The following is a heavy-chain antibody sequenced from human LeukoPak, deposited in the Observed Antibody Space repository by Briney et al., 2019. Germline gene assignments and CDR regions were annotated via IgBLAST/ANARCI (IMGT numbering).Heavy chain of an antibody. CDR3: ARGGYDSSGLTEYFQH. D-gene: IGHD3-22*01. V-gene: IGHV4-59*01. Sequence: SETLSLTCTVSGGSISSYYWSWVRHPPGKGLEWIGYIYYSGSTNYNPSLKSRVTISVDTSKNQFSLKLSSVTAADTAVYYCARGGYDSSGLTEYFQHWGQGTLVTVSS. CDR2: IYYSGST. J-gene: IGHJ1*01. CDR1: GGSISSYY.